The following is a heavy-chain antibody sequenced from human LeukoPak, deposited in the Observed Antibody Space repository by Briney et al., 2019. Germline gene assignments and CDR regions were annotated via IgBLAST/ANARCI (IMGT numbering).Heavy chain of an antibody. Sequence: PGGSLRLSCAASGFTFSSYAMSWVRQAPGKGLEWVSAISGSGGSTYYADSVKGRFTISRDNSKNTLYLQMNGLRAEDTAVYYCATTVLRTTVTTYYGMDVWGQGTTVTVSS. V-gene: IGHV3-23*01. J-gene: IGHJ6*02. CDR1: GFTFSSYA. CDR3: ATTVLRTTVTTYYGMDV. D-gene: IGHD4-17*01. CDR2: ISGSGGST.